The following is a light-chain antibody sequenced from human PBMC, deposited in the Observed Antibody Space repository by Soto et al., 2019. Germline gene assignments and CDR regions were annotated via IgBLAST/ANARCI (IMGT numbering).Light chain of an antibody. CDR1: SGSIASNY. J-gene: IGLJ2*01. CDR2: EDH. V-gene: IGLV6-57*02. Sequence: NFMLTQPHSVSESPGKTVTISCTGSSGSIASNYVQWYQQRPGSAPTTVIYEDHQRPSGVPDRFSGSIDSSSNSASLTISGLKAEDEADYYCQSYDNSNLVFGGGTKLTVL. CDR3: QSYDNSNLV.